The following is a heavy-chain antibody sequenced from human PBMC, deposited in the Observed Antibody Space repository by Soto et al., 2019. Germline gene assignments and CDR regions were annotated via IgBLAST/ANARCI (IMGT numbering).Heavy chain of an antibody. V-gene: IGHV5-51*01. CDR3: ARTIRDCSGGSCYLGHYYYYGMDV. CDR2: IYPGDSDT. D-gene: IGHD2-15*01. CDR1: GYSFTSYW. Sequence: PGESLKISCSGSGYSFTSYWIGWVRQMPWKGLEWMGIIYPGDSDTRYSPSFQGQVTISADKSISTAYLQWSSLKASDTAMYYCARTIRDCSGGSCYLGHYYYYGMDVWGQGTTVTVSS. J-gene: IGHJ6*02.